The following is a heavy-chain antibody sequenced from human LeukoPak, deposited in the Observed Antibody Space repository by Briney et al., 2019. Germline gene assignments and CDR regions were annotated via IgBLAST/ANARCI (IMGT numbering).Heavy chain of an antibody. D-gene: IGHD4-17*01. Sequence: GESLRLSCAASGFTFNTYALSWVRQAPGKGLEWVSSIRGSDGSTYYADSVKGRFAISRDNSKNTLYLQMNSLRAEDTAVYYCAKDVYGDYGGLDYWGQGTLVTVSS. CDR1: GFTFNTYA. V-gene: IGHV3-23*01. CDR3: AKDVYGDYGGLDY. J-gene: IGHJ4*02. CDR2: IRGSDGST.